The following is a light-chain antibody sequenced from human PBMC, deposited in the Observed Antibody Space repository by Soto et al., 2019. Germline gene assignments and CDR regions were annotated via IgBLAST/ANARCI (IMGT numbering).Light chain of an antibody. J-gene: IGLJ1*01. V-gene: IGLV2-14*02. CDR1: SSDVGSYNL. CDR3: SSYSTTNILV. CDR2: EDN. Sequence: QSALTQPASVSGSPGQSITISCTGSSSDVGSYNLVSWYQHHPGKAPKFVIYEDNNRPSGVSNHFSGSKSGNTASLVISGLQANDEADYYCSSYSTTNILVFGSGTKLTVL.